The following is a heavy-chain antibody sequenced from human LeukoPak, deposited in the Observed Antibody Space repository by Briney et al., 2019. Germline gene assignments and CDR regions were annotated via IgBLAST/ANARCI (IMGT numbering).Heavy chain of an antibody. D-gene: IGHD1-1*01. Sequence: GRSLRLSCAASGFTFDDYAMHWVRQAPGKGLEWVSGISWNSGGIGYADSVKGRFTISRDNAKNSLYLQMNSLRAEDMALYYCAKGTTGTTGCAFDIWGQGTMVTVSS. J-gene: IGHJ3*02. CDR2: ISWNSGGI. V-gene: IGHV3-9*03. CDR1: GFTFDDYA. CDR3: AKGTTGTTGCAFDI.